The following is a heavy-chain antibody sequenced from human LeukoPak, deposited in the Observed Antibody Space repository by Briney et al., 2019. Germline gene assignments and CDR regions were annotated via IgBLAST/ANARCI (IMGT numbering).Heavy chain of an antibody. J-gene: IGHJ4*02. CDR1: GFTFSSHS. CDR2: ISSSSSYI. Sequence: GGSLRLSCAASGFTFSSHSMNWVRQAPGKGVEWVSSISSSSSYIYYADSVKGRFTISRDNAKNSLYLQMNSLRAEDTAVYYCARVVAAHIDHWGQGTLVTVSS. V-gene: IGHV3-21*01. D-gene: IGHD6-6*01. CDR3: ARVVAAHIDH.